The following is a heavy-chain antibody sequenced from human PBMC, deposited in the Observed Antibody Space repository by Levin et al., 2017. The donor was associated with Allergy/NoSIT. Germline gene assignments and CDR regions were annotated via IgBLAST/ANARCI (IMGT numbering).Heavy chain of an antibody. CDR1: GGSISSSSYY. CDR2: IYYSGST. D-gene: IGHD2-21*02. Sequence: SQTLSLTCTVSGGSISSSSYYWGWIRQPPGKGLEWIGSIYYSGSTYYNPSLKSRVTISGDTSKNQFSRKLSSVTAADTAVYYCATYYCGGDCYSGYFHHWGQGTLVTVSS. J-gene: IGHJ1*01. CDR3: ATYYCGGDCYSGYFHH. V-gene: IGHV4-39*01.